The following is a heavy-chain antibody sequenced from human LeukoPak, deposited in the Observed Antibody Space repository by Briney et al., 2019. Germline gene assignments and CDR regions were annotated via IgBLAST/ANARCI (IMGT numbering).Heavy chain of an antibody. V-gene: IGHV3-33*01. J-gene: IGHJ6*02. D-gene: IGHD6-19*01. CDR3: ARDGSGWYYYYGMDV. CDR2: IWYDGSNK. CDR1: GFTFSSYG. Sequence: GGSLRLSCAASGFTFSSYGMHWVRQAPGKGLEWVAVIWYDGSNKYYADSVKGRFTISRDNSKNTLYLQMNSLRAEDTAVYYCARDGSGWYYYYGMDVWGQGTTVTVSS.